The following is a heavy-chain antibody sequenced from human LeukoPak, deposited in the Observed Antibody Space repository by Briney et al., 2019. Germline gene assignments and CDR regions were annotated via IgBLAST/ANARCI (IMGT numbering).Heavy chain of an antibody. CDR3: AKHQLVGDWYFDL. CDR1: GFTFSSYE. V-gene: IGHV3-48*03. D-gene: IGHD6-13*01. CDR2: ISSSGSTI. Sequence: GGSLRLSCAASGFTFSSYEMNWVRQAPGKGLEWVSYISSSGSTIYYADSVEGRFTISRDNAKNSLYLQMNSLRAEDTAVYYCAKHQLVGDWYFDLWGRGTLVTVSS. J-gene: IGHJ2*01.